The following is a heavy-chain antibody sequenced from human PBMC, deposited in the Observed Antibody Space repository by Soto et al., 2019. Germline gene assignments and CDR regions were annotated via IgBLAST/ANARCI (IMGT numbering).Heavy chain of an antibody. CDR2: ISAYNGNT. D-gene: IGHD1-26*01. V-gene: IGHV1-18*01. Sequence: QVQLVQSGAEVKKPGASVKVSCKASGYTFTSYGISWVRQAPGQGLEWMGWISAYNGNTNYAQKLQGRVTMTTDTPTSTAYMELRSQRSDDTAGYYCASDHWVYREPHFDYWGQGTLVTVSS. CDR1: GYTFTSYG. CDR3: ASDHWVYREPHFDY. J-gene: IGHJ4*02.